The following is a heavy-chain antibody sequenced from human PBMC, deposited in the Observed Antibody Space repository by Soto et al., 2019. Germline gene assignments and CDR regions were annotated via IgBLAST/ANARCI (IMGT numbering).Heavy chain of an antibody. V-gene: IGHV4-59*08. CDR3: ARLEVGLTLLNHYYYYYYMDV. CDR2: IYYSGST. D-gene: IGHD2-21*01. J-gene: IGHJ6*03. CDR1: GGSISSYY. Sequence: SETLSLTCTVSGGSISSYYWSWIRQPPGKGLEWIGYIYYSGSTNYNPSLKSRVTISVDTSKNQFSLKLSSVTAADTAVYYCARLEVGLTLLNHYYYYYYMDVWGKGTTVTVSS.